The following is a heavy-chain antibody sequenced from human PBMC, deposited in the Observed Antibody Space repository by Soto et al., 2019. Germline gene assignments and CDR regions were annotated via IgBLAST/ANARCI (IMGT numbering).Heavy chain of an antibody. Sequence: QVQLVESGGGLVKPGGSLRLSCTASGFTFSDYYMSWIHQAPGKGLEWVSYISGAGTTIYYADSVKGRFTISRDNAKNSLYLEMNSLRAEDTAVYYCAREYYYDSSTYFGHFDYWGQGTLVTVSS. CDR1: GFTFSDYY. CDR3: AREYYYDSSTYFGHFDY. V-gene: IGHV3-11*01. CDR2: ISGAGTTI. D-gene: IGHD3-22*01. J-gene: IGHJ4*02.